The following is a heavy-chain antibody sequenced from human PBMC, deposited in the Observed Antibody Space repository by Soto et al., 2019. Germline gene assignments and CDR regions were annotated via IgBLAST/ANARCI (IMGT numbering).Heavy chain of an antibody. CDR2: MNPNSGNT. CDR3: ALLSSSWYVDYYYGMDV. J-gene: IGHJ6*02. D-gene: IGHD6-13*01. V-gene: IGHV1-8*01. CDR1: GYTFTSYD. Sequence: GASVKVSCKASGYTFTSYDINWVRRATGQGLEWMGWMNPNSGNTGYAQKFQGRVTMTRNTSISTAYMELSSLRSEDTAVYYCALLSSSWYVDYYYGMDVWGQGTTVTVSS.